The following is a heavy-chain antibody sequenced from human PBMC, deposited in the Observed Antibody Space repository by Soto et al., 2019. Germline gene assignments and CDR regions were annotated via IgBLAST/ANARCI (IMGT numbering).Heavy chain of an antibody. CDR3: ARDGDRYCSGGSCYPDAFDI. CDR1: GGTFSSYA. V-gene: IGHV1-69*06. J-gene: IGHJ3*02. D-gene: IGHD2-15*01. Sequence: QVQLVQSGAEVKKPGSSVKVSCKASGGTFSSYAISWVRQAPGQGREWMGGIIPIFGTANYAQKFQGRVTITADKSTSTAYMELSSLRSEDTAVYYCARDGDRYCSGGSCYPDAFDIWGQGTMVTVSS. CDR2: IIPIFGTA.